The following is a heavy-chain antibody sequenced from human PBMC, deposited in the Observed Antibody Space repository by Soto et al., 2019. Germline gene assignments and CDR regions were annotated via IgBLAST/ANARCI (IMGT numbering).Heavy chain of an antibody. CDR2: ISHSGST. CDR1: SGSFSGYY. V-gene: IGHV4-34*01. Sequence: QVQLQQWGAGLLKPSETLSLRCVVNSGSFSGYYWTWIRQTPGKGLEWIGEISHSGSTNYNPSLMSRVTMSADTSKKQFSLRLSSVTAADTALYFCAPGYECSRRYLPLLDYWGQGTLVTVSS. CDR3: APGYECSRRYLPLLDY. J-gene: IGHJ4*02. D-gene: IGHD3-16*02.